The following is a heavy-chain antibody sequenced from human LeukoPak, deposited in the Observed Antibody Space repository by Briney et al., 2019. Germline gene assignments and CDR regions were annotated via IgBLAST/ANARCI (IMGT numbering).Heavy chain of an antibody. J-gene: IGHJ4*02. D-gene: IGHD1-7*01. Sequence: KSSETLSLTCTVSGGSMSSFYWTWIRQPPGKGLEWIGCIYYSGTTNYNPSLKSRVSISVDTSKNQFSLNLTSVTAADTAVYYCARGDWNYAHWGQGSLVTVSA. CDR1: GGSMSSFY. V-gene: IGHV4-59*01. CDR3: ARGDWNYAH. CDR2: IYYSGTT.